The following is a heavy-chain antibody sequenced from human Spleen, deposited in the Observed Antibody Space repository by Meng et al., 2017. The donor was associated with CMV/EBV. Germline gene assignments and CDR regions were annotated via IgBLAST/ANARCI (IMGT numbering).Heavy chain of an antibody. CDR2: IYFSGNT. J-gene: IGHJ4*02. D-gene: IGHD6-6*01. CDR1: GGSISSSSYY. CDR3: ARLYSSSYSSIDY. V-gene: IGHV4-39*02. Sequence: SETLSLTCIVSGGSISSSSYYWGWIRQPPEKGLEWIGNIYFSGNTYYNPSLKSRVTISVDTSKNHFSLKLSSVTAADTAVYYCARLYSSSYSSIDYWGQGTLVTVSS.